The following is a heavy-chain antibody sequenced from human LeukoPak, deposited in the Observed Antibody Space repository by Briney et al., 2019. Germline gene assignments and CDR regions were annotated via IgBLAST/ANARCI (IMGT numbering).Heavy chain of an antibody. Sequence: ASVKVSCKASGYTFTSYDINWVRHATGQGLERRGWMNPNSGNTGYAQKFQGRVTMTRNTSISTAYMELSSLRSEDTAVYYCARSPPSRVTYYYYYYYMDVWGKGTTVTVSS. CDR2: MNPNSGNT. CDR3: ARSPPSRVTYYYYYYYMDV. J-gene: IGHJ6*03. D-gene: IGHD2-21*02. V-gene: IGHV1-8*01. CDR1: GYTFTSYD.